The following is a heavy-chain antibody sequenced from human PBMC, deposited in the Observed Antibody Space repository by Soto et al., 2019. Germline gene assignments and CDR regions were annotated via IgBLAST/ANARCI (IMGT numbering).Heavy chain of an antibody. J-gene: IGHJ5*02. Sequence: ASVKVSCKASGYTFTGYYMHWVRQAPGQGLEWMGWINPNSGGTNYAQKFQGWVTMTRDTSISTAYMELSSLRSEDTAVYYCAREPREDIVVVPAAINNWFDPWGQGTLVTVSS. CDR2: INPNSGGT. D-gene: IGHD2-2*01. V-gene: IGHV1-2*04. CDR3: AREPREDIVVVPAAINNWFDP. CDR1: GYTFTGYY.